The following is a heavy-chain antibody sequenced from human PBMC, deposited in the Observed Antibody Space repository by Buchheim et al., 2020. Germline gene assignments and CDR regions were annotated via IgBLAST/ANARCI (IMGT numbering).Heavy chain of an antibody. J-gene: IGHJ4*02. CDR2: ISYDGSNK. CDR3: AKDWGHTYYFGSGSFLR. CDR1: GFTFSSYG. V-gene: IGHV3-30*18. D-gene: IGHD3-10*01. Sequence: VQLLESGGGLVQPGGSLRLSCAASGFTFSSYGMHWVRQAPGKGLEWVAVISYDGSNKYYADSVKGRFTISRDNYKNTQYLQMNSLRAEDTAVYYCAKDWGHTYYFGSGSFLRWGQGTL.